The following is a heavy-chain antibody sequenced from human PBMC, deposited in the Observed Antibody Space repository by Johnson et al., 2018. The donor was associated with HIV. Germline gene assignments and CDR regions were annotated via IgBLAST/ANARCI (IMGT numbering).Heavy chain of an antibody. CDR1: GFTFSSYC. D-gene: IGHD1-14*01. CDR3: ARDESYRKYALTAFDI. CDR2: IKQDGSEK. Sequence: VQLVESGGGLVQPGGSLRLSCAASGFTFSSYCMTWVRQAPGKGLEWVANIKQDGSEKHYVDSVKGRFTISRDNAKNSLYLQMSSLRAEDTAVYYCARDESYRKYALTAFDIWGQGTMVTVSS. J-gene: IGHJ3*02. V-gene: IGHV3-7*05.